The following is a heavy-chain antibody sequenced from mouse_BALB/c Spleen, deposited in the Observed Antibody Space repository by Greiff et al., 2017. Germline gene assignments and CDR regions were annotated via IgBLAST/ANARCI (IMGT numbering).Heavy chain of an antibody. J-gene: IGHJ2*01. CDR1: GFTFSSYT. D-gene: IGHD2-1*01. Sequence: EVQVVESGGGLVQPGGSLKLSCAASGFTFSSYTMSWVRQTPEKRLEWVAYISNGGGSTYYPDTVKGRFTISRDNAKNTLYLQMSSLKSEDTAMYYCARGNYEYYFDYWGQGTTLTVSS. V-gene: IGHV5-12-2*01. CDR2: ISNGGGST. CDR3: ARGNYEYYFDY.